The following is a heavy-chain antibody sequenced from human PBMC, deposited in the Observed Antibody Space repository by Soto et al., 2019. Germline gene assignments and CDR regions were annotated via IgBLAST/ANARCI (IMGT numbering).Heavy chain of an antibody. J-gene: IGHJ6*02. D-gene: IGHD6-13*01. CDR1: GYTFTSYG. V-gene: IGHV1-18*01. CDR2: ISAYNGNT. CDR3: AREVIAAADGASYYYGMDV. Sequence: QVQLVQSGAEVKKPGASVKVSCKASGYTFTSYGISWVRQAPGQGLEWMGWISAYNGNTNYAQKLQGRVTMTTDTSTSTAYMELRSLRSDDTAVYYRAREVIAAADGASYYYGMDVWGQGTTVTVSS.